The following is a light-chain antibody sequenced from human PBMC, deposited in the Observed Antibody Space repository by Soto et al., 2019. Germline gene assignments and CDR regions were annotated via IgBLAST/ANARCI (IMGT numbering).Light chain of an antibody. J-gene: IGKJ2*01. CDR3: QQYDSHSQT. CDR2: KAS. CDR1: QSISNW. V-gene: IGKV1-5*03. Sequence: DIQMTQSPSTLSASVGDRVTITCRASQSISNWLAWYQQKPGKAPKLLIYKASSLESGVPSRFSGSGSGTEFTLTISSLQPDDFATYYGQQYDSHSQTFGQGTTLEIK.